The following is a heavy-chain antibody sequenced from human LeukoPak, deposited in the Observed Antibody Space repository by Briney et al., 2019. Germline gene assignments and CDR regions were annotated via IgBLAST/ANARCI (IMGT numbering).Heavy chain of an antibody. Sequence: PGGSLRLSCAASGFTFSGYAMSWVRQAPGKGLEWVSAISGSGGSTYYADSVKGRFTISRDNSKNTLYLQMNGLRAEDTAVYFCAKQSAGSAAWYSLHYDFWGQGTLVTVSS. CDR2: ISGSGGST. CDR1: GFTFSGYA. V-gene: IGHV3-23*01. D-gene: IGHD6-13*01. CDR3: AKQSAGSAAWYSLHYDF. J-gene: IGHJ4*02.